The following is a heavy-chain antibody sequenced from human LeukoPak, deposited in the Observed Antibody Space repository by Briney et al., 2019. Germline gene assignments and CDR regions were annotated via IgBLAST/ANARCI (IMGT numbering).Heavy chain of an antibody. J-gene: IGHJ6*03. CDR2: ISGSGGST. D-gene: IGHD3-3*01. CDR3: AKDLAIFGVVTLPYMDV. CDR1: GFTFSSYV. V-gene: IGHV3-23*01. Sequence: PGGSLRLSCAASGFTFSSYVMSWVRQAPGKGLEWVSAISGSGGSTYYADSVKGRFTISRDNSKNTLYLQMNSLRAEDTAVYYCAKDLAIFGVVTLPYMDVWGKGTTVTVSS.